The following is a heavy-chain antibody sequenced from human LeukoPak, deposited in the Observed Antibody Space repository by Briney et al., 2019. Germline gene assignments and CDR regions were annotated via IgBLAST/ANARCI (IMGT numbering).Heavy chain of an antibody. CDR1: GFTFSSDA. CDR3: AKGSPGRAVAGYYFDY. D-gene: IGHD6-19*01. V-gene: IGHV3-23*01. J-gene: IGHJ4*02. Sequence: GGSLRLSCAASGFTFSSDAMSWVRQAPGKGLEWVSGISGSGGSTYSADSVKGRFTISRDNSKSTLYLQMNSLRAEDTAVYYCAKGSPGRAVAGYYFDYWGQGTLVTVSS. CDR2: ISGSGGST.